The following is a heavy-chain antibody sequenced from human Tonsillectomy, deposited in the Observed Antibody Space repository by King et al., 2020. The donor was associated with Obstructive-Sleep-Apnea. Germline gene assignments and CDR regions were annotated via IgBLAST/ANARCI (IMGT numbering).Heavy chain of an antibody. J-gene: IGHJ3*02. CDR1: GFTFSNAW. Sequence: VQLVESGGGLVKPGGSLRLSCAASGFTFSNAWMSWVRQAPGKGLEWVGRIKSKTDGGTTDYAAPVKGRFTISRDDSKNTLYLQMNSLKTEDTAVYYCTTDCSGSYWCGAFDIWGQGTMVTVSS. V-gene: IGHV3-15*01. CDR3: TTDCSGSYWCGAFDI. D-gene: IGHD1-26*01. CDR2: IKSKTDGGTT.